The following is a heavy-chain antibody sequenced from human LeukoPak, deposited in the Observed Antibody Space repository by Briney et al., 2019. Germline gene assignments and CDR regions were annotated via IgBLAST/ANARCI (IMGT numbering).Heavy chain of an antibody. Sequence: SETLSLTCTVSGGSVSSGSYYWSWIRQPPGKGLEWIGYIYYSGSTNYNPSLKSRVTISVDASKNQFSLKLSSVTAADTAVYYCARVEVGAANRQWYGMDVWGQGTTVTVSS. CDR3: ARVEVGAANRQWYGMDV. CDR1: GGSVSSGSYY. V-gene: IGHV4-61*01. J-gene: IGHJ6*02. CDR2: IYYSGST. D-gene: IGHD2-15*01.